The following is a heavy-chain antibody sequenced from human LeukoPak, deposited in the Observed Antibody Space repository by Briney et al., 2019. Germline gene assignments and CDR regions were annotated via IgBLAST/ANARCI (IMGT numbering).Heavy chain of an antibody. CDR3: AGIQQWSWRAFDI. CDR1: GFTVRSNY. CDR2: IYSGGST. D-gene: IGHD5-18*01. Sequence: GGSLRLSCAAPGFTVRSNYMGWVRQAPGKGLEWVSIIYSGGSTYYTDSVKGRFTISRDNSKNTLYLQMNSLRAEDTAVYYCAGIQQWSWRAFDIWGQGTMVTVSS. V-gene: IGHV3-53*01. J-gene: IGHJ3*02.